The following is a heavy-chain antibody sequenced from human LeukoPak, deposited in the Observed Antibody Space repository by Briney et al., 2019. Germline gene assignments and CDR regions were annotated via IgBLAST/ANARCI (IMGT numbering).Heavy chain of an antibody. CDR3: AREGGLWFGELLSDFDY. J-gene: IGHJ4*02. Sequence: ASVKVSCKASGYTFTSYDINWVRQAPGQGLEWMGWMNPNSGNTGYAQKFQGRVTMTRNTSISTAYMELSSLRSEDTAVYYCAREGGLWFGELLSDFDYWGQGTLVTVSS. V-gene: IGHV1-8*01. D-gene: IGHD3-10*01. CDR2: MNPNSGNT. CDR1: GYTFTSYD.